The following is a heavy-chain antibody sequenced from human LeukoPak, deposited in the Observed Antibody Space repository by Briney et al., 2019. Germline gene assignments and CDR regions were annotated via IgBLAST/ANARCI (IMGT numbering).Heavy chain of an antibody. V-gene: IGHV3-30*04. CDR3: ATDAREFGELFEC. Sequence: GGSLRLSCAASGFTFSSYTMHWVRQAPGKGLEWVAAILYDGSNRYYADSVKGRFTISRDTSKKMLYLQMNRLRGEDTAVYYCATDAREFGELFECWGQGTLVTVSS. J-gene: IGHJ4*02. CDR1: GFTFSSYT. CDR2: ILYDGSNR. D-gene: IGHD3-10*01.